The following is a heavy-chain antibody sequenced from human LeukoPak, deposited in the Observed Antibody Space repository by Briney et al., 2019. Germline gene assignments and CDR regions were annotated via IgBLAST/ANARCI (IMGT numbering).Heavy chain of an antibody. CDR1: GFTFSSYA. Sequence: GGSLRLSCAASGFTFSSYAMSWVRQAPGKGLEWVSSISSTSSYIYYADSVKGRFTISRDNAKSSLYLQMNSLRAEDTAVYYCARDIILAGSSPYYYYMDVWGKGTTVTVSS. CDR2: ISSTSSYI. V-gene: IGHV3-21*01. J-gene: IGHJ6*03. CDR3: ARDIILAGSSPYYYYMDV. D-gene: IGHD6-6*01.